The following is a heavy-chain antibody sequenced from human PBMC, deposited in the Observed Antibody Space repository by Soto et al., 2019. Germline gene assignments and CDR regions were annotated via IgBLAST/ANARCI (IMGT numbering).Heavy chain of an antibody. CDR3: ASPGGAAAGTSMDV. CDR1: GGTFSSYA. D-gene: IGHD6-13*01. CDR2: IIPIFGTA. Sequence: QVQLVQSGAEVKKPGSSVKVSCKASGGTFSSYAISWVRQAPGQGLEWMGGIIPIFGTANYAQKFQGRVTITADESTSTAYMELRSLRSEDTAVYYCASPGGAAAGTSMDVWGQGTTVTVSS. V-gene: IGHV1-69*01. J-gene: IGHJ6*02.